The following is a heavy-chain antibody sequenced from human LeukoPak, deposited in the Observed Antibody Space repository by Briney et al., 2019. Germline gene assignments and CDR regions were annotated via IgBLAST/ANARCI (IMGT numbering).Heavy chain of an antibody. CDR3: ARGERGYRYGFEYFQR. CDR1: GYTLTELS. V-gene: IGHV1-24*01. J-gene: IGHJ1*01. CDR2: FDPEDGET. D-gene: IGHD5-18*01. Sequence: ASVKVSCKVSGYTLTELSVHWVRQAPGKGLEWMGGFDPEDGETIYAQKFQGRVTMTEGTSTDTAYMELSSLRSEDTAVYYCARGERGYRYGFEYFQRWGQGTLVTVSS.